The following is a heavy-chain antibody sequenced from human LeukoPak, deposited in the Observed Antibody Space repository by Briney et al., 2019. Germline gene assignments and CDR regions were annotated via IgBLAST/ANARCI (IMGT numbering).Heavy chain of an antibody. D-gene: IGHD6-13*01. V-gene: IGHV3-21*01. CDR2: ISSSSSYI. CDR3: AREPSAAGYYFDY. Sequence: PGGSLRLSCAASGFTFSSYSMNWVRQAPGKGLEWVSSISSSSSYIYYADSVKGRFTISRDNAKNSLYLQMNSLRAEDTAVYYCAREPSAAGYYFDYWGQGTLVTVSS. CDR1: GFTFSSYS. J-gene: IGHJ4*02.